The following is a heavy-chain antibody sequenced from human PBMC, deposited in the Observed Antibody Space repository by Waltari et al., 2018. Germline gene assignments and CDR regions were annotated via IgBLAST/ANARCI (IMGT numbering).Heavy chain of an antibody. Sequence: QVQLQESGPGLVKPSQTLSLTCTVSGGSISSGSYYWSWIRQPAGKGLEWIGRIYTSGSTNYNPSLKSRVTISVDTSKNQFSLKRSSVTAADTAVYYCARFGFADGWGTAEYFQHWGQGTLVTVSS. CDR2: IYTSGST. CDR3: ARFGFADGWGTAEYFQH. CDR1: GGSISSGSYY. V-gene: IGHV4-61*02. J-gene: IGHJ1*01. D-gene: IGHD7-27*01.